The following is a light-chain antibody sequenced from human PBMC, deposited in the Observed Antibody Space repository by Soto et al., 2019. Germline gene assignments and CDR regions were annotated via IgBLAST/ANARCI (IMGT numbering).Light chain of an antibody. CDR1: SSDVGAYNF. Sequence: QSALTQPASLSGSPGQSITISCTGTSSDVGAYNFVSWYQQHPGKAPKLMIYDVSNRPSGVSNRFSGSKSDNTASLTISGLQTEDEDDYYCASYTTTSTWLFGGGTKVTVL. CDR3: ASYTTTSTWL. V-gene: IGLV2-14*01. CDR2: DVS. J-gene: IGLJ3*02.